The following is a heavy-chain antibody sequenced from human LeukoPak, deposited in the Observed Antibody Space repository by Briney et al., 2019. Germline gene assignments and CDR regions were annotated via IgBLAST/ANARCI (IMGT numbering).Heavy chain of an antibody. CDR3: ARGSEDIVVVVAATDAFDI. Sequence: ASVKVSCKASGYTFTSYGISWVRQAPGQGLEWMGWISAYNGNTNYAQKLQGRVTMTTDTSTSTACMELRSLRSDDTAVYYCARGSEDIVVVVAATDAFDIWGQGTMFTVSS. D-gene: IGHD2-15*01. V-gene: IGHV1-18*01. CDR2: ISAYNGNT. CDR1: GYTFTSYG. J-gene: IGHJ3*02.